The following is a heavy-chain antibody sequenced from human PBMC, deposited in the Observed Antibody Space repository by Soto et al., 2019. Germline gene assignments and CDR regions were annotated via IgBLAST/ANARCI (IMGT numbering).Heavy chain of an antibody. CDR3: ARTESIAARQSYNFDY. CDR2: IYYSGST. D-gene: IGHD6-6*01. CDR1: GGSISSGGYY. V-gene: IGHV4-31*03. Sequence: SETLSLTCTVSGGSISSGGYYWSWIRQHPGKGLEWIGYIYYSGSTYYNPSLKSRVTISVDTSKNQFSLKLSSVTAADTAVYYCARTESIAARQSYNFDYWGQGTLVTVSS. J-gene: IGHJ4*02.